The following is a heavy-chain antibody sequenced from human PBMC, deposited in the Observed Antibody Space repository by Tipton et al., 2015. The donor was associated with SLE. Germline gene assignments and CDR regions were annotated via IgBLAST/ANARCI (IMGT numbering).Heavy chain of an antibody. CDR1: GYTLTNYA. V-gene: IGHV1-3*02. CDR3: ARGRGSYGMDV. D-gene: IGHD3-10*01. CDR2: SNAGNGNT. J-gene: IGHJ6*02. Sequence: QAQLVQSGAEVKKPGASVKVSCKASGYTLTNYAMHWVRQAPGQRLEWMGWSNAGNGNTKYSHEFQGRVTITKDTSARTVYMELSSLKSEDMAVYYCARGRGSYGMDVWGQGTTVTVSS.